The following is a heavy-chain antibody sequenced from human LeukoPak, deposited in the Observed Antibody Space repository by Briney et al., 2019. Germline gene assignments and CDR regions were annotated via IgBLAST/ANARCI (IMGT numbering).Heavy chain of an antibody. J-gene: IGHJ4*02. CDR1: GYTFANFG. V-gene: IGHV1-18*04. CDR2: ISAYFGHT. D-gene: IGHD3-3*01. CDR3: ARARDSYDVSGYSYYLDY. Sequence: GASVKVSCKASGYTFANFGISWVRQAPGQGLEWMGWISAYFGHTSSAQNLQDRVTMTTDTNTNTVYLEVRSLRSDDTAVYYCARARDSYDVSGYSYYLDYWGQGTLVTVSS.